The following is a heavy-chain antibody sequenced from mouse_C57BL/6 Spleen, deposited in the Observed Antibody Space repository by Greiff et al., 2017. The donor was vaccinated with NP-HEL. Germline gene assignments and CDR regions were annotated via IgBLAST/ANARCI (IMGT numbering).Heavy chain of an antibody. Sequence: QVQLQQSGAELVKPGASVKLSCKASGYTFTSYWMHWVKQRPGQGLEWIGMIHPNSGSTNYNEKFKSKATLTVDKSSSTAYMQLSSLTSEDSAVYYCARHGDYGSSYAMDYWGQGTSVTVSS. CDR2: IHPNSGST. J-gene: IGHJ4*01. D-gene: IGHD1-1*01. V-gene: IGHV1-64*01. CDR1: GYTFTSYW. CDR3: ARHGDYGSSYAMDY.